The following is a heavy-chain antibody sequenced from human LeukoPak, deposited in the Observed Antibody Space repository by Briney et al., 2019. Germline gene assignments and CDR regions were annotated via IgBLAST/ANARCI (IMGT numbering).Heavy chain of an antibody. CDR3: AGAVTVTTGPLGY. J-gene: IGHJ4*02. D-gene: IGHD4-17*01. CDR2: ISAYNGDT. CDR1: GYTFTTFG. V-gene: IGHV1-18*01. Sequence: VASVKVSCKVSGYTFTTFGINWVRQAPGQGLEWMGWISAYNGDTNYAQKLQGRVTMTTDTSTSTGYMELRSLRSDDTALYYCAGAVTVTTGPLGYWGQETLVTVSS.